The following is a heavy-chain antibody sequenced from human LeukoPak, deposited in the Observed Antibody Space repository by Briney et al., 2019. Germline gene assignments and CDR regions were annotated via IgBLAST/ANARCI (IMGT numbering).Heavy chain of an antibody. V-gene: IGHV4-34*01. Sequence: SGTLSLTCAVYGGSFSGYYWSWIRQPPGKGLEWIGEINHSGSTNYNPSLKSRVTISVDTSKNQFSLKLSSVTAADTAVYYCARGQPSYDYIWGSYRIPPSFDYWGQGTLVTVSS. J-gene: IGHJ4*02. CDR3: ARGQPSYDYIWGSYRIPPSFDY. CDR2: INHSGST. CDR1: GGSFSGYY. D-gene: IGHD3-16*02.